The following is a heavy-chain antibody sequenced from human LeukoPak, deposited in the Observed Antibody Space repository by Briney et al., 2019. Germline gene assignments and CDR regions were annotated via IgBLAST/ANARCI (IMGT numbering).Heavy chain of an antibody. CDR3: ARGYGSGSYYPFDY. D-gene: IGHD3-10*01. J-gene: IGHJ4*02. V-gene: IGHV4-39*01. CDR2: LYYSGST. Sequence: SETLSLTCTVSGGSISSSSYYWGWIRQPPGKGLEWIGSLYYSGSTYYNPSLKSRVTISVDTSKNQLSLKVTSVTATDTAVYCARGYGSGSYYPFDYWGQGTLVTVSS. CDR1: GGSISSSSYY.